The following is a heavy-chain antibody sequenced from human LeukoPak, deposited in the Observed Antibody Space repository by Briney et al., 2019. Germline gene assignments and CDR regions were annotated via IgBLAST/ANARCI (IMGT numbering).Heavy chain of an antibody. CDR3: AKDRGLIVAPGLYGMDV. J-gene: IGHJ6*02. Sequence: TGGSLRLSCAASGFTFSSYGMHWVRQAPGKGLEWVAFIRYDGSNKYYADSVKGRFTISRDNSKNTLYLQMNSLRAEDTAVYYCAKDRGLIVAPGLYGMDVWGQGTTVTVSS. CDR2: IRYDGSNK. V-gene: IGHV3-30*02. CDR1: GFTFSSYG. D-gene: IGHD5-12*01.